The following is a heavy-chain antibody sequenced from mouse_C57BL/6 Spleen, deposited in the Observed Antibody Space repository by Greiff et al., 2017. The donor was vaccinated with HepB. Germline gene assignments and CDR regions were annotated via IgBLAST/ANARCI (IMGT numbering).Heavy chain of an antibody. Sequence: EVQLQQSGPELVKPGASVKISCKASGYTFTDYYMNWVKQSHGKSLEWIGDINPNNGGTSYNQKFKGKATLTVDKSSSTAYMELRSLTSEDSAVYYCARIYYSNYWYFDVWGTGTTVTVSS. CDR3: ARIYYSNYWYFDV. CDR1: GYTFTDYY. D-gene: IGHD2-5*01. CDR2: INPNNGGT. V-gene: IGHV1-26*01. J-gene: IGHJ1*03.